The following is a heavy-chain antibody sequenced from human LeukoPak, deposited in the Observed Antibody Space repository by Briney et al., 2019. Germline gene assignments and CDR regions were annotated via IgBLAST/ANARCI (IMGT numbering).Heavy chain of an antibody. V-gene: IGHV3-23*01. D-gene: IGHD2-2*01. CDR2: ISGSGGST. CDR1: GFTFSIHA. J-gene: IGHJ4*02. Sequence: GGSLTLPCAASGFTFSIHAMSWLRQPPGKGLEWVAFISGSGGSTYYVESVKGRFTISRENSKTTLYLQMTSLRAEDTAIYYCAKSRPPGYDYWGQGTLVTVSS. CDR3: AKSRPPGYDY.